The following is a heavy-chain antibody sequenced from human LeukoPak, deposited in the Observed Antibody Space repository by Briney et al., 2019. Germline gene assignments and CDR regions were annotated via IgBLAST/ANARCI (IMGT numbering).Heavy chain of an antibody. Sequence: ASVKVSCKASGGTFSSYAISWVRQAPGQGLEWMGRIIPIFGTANYAQKSQGRVTMTRDTSTSTVYMELSSLRSEDTAVCYCAISSGWRGGFDYWGQGTLVTVSS. CDR3: AISSGWRGGFDY. CDR2: IIPIFGTA. V-gene: IGHV1-69*05. J-gene: IGHJ4*02. D-gene: IGHD6-19*01. CDR1: GGTFSSYA.